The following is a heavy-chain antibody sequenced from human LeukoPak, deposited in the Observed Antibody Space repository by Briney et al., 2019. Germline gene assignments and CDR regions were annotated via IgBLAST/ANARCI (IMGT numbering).Heavy chain of an antibody. V-gene: IGHV4-39*01. D-gene: IGHD2-2*01. CDR3: ARRGIVVVPAAGWFDP. J-gene: IGHJ5*02. CDR2: IYYSGST. CDR1: GGSISSSSYY. Sequence: SETLSLTCTVSGGSISSSSYYWGWIRQPPGKGLEWIGSIYYSGSTYYNPSLKSRVTISVDTSKNQFSLKLSSVTAADTAVYYCARRGIVVVPAAGWFDPWGQGTLVTDSS.